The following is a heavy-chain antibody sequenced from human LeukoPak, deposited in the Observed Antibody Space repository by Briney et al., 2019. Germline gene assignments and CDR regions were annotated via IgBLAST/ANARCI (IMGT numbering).Heavy chain of an antibody. CDR2: ISWNSGSI. CDR1: GFTFDDYA. D-gene: IGHD3-9*01. CDR3: ARGFGGYDILTGYSHYYYYMDV. V-gene: IGHV3-9*01. J-gene: IGHJ6*03. Sequence: PGRSLRLSCAASGFTFDDYAMHWVRQAPGKGLEWVSGISWNSGSIGYADSVKGRFTISRDNAKNSLYLQMNSLRAEDTAVYYCARGFGGYDILTGYSHYYYYMDVWGKGTTVTISS.